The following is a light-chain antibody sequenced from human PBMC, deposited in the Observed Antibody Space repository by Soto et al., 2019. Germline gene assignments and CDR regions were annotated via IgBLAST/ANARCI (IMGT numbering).Light chain of an antibody. J-gene: IGLJ2*01. V-gene: IGLV1-47*01. CDR1: SSNIGNNY. CDR2: RNN. Sequence: QSVLTQPPSASGTPGQRVTISCSGTSSNIGNNYVCWYQQLPGTAPKLLIYRNNHRPSGVPDRFSGSKSGTSASLAISGLRSDDEADYYCAAWDDSLSGVVFGGGTKLTVL. CDR3: AAWDDSLSGVV.